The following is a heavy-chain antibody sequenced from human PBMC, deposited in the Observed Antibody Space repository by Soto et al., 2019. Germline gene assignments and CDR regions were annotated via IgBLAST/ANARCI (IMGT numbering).Heavy chain of an antibody. D-gene: IGHD2-2*02. CDR2: ISGSVGST. V-gene: IGHV3-23*01. J-gene: IGHJ6*04. CDR3: AIPSGPILVDGMDV. Sequence: PGGSLRLSYAASGFTFSSYAMIWVRQAPGKGLEWVSAISGSVGSTYYADSVKGRFTISRDNSKNTLYLQMNSLRAEDTAVYYFAIPSGPILVDGMDVWGKGTTVTVSS. CDR1: GFTFSSYA.